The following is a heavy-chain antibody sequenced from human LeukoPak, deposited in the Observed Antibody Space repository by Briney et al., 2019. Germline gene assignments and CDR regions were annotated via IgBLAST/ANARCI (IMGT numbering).Heavy chain of an antibody. CDR2: ITGSGGTT. CDR3: AKRPTTGADNWFDP. J-gene: IGHJ5*02. D-gene: IGHD4-11*01. V-gene: IGHV3-23*01. Sequence: GGSLRLSCAASGFTFSSYALSWVRQAPGKGLEWVSTITGSGGTTYYADSVKGRFTISRDNSRNTLYLQVNSLRAEDTAIYYCAKRPTTGADNWFDPWGQGTLVTVSS. CDR1: GFTFSSYA.